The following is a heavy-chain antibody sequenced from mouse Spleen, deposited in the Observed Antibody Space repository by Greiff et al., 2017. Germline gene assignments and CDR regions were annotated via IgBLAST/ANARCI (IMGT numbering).Heavy chain of an antibody. J-gene: IGHJ3*01. D-gene: IGHD2-4*01. CDR2: ISSGSSTI. V-gene: IGHV5-17*01. CDR3: AYDYDRAWFAY. CDR1: GFTFSDYG. Sequence: EVKLVESGGGLVKPGGSLKLSCAASGFTFSDYGMHWVRQAPEKGLEWVAYISSGSSTIYYADTVKGRFTISRDNAKNTLFLQMTSLRSEDTAMYYCAYDYDRAWFAYWGQGTLVTVSA.